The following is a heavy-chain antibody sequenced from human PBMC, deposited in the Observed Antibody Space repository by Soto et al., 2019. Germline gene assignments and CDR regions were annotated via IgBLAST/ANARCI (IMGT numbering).Heavy chain of an antibody. J-gene: IGHJ4*02. CDR3: ARQVYTVVTPMDF. V-gene: IGHV3-48*02. D-gene: IGHD2-21*02. CDR2: ISGDRAYI. Sequence: GGSLRLSCVASGFTFSAYSMNWVRQAPGKGLEWLSYISGDRAYIYYADSVRGRFTISRYNAENSLYLQMDNLRDEDTALYYCARQVYTVVTPMDFWGQGTLVTVSS. CDR1: GFTFSAYS.